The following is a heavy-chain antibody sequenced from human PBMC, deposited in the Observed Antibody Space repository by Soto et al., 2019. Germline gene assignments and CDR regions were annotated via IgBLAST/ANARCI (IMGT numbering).Heavy chain of an antibody. CDR2: ISGSGVGT. Sequence: GGSLRLSCAASGFTFRNYAMNWVRQAPGKGLEWVSGISGSGVGTYDADSVKGRFTISRDNSKNTLYLQMNSLRAEDTAVYYCAKMGGSGLHYYLAQWGQGTLVTVSS. D-gene: IGHD3-10*01. V-gene: IGHV3-23*01. CDR3: AKMGGSGLHYYLAQ. CDR1: GFTFRNYA. J-gene: IGHJ4*02.